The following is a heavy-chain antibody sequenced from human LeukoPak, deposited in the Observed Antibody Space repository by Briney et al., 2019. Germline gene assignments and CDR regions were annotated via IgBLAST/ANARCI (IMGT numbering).Heavy chain of an antibody. D-gene: IGHD3-22*01. J-gene: IGHJ5*02. CDR2: IYYSGST. CDR1: GGSISSGGYY. CDR3: ARDRSGPSYNWFDP. V-gene: IGHV4-31*03. Sequence: SQTLSLTCTVSGGSISSGGYYWSWIRQHPGKGLEWIGYIYYSGSTYYNPSLKSRVTISVDRSKNQFSLKLSSVTAADTAVYYCARDRSGPSYNWFDPWGQGTLVTVSS.